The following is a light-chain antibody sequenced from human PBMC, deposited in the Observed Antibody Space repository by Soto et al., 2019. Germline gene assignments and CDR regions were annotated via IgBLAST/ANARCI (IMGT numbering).Light chain of an antibody. V-gene: IGLV2-14*01. Sequence: QSVLTQPASVSGSPGQSITISCTGTSSGIGSYNYVAWYQQFPGKTPKLIIYEVRNRPSGVSFRFSGSKSGNTASLTISGLQAEDEADYYCISYRGSDTSYVFGTGTTVTVL. CDR3: ISYRGSDTSYV. CDR1: SSGIGSYNY. J-gene: IGLJ1*01. CDR2: EVR.